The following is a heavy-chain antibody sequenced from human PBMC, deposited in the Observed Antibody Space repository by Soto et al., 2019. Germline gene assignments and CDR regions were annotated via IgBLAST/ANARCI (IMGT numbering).Heavy chain of an antibody. J-gene: IGHJ6*02. Sequence: SVKVSCKASGGTFSSYAISWVRQAPGQGLEWMGGIIPIFGTANYAQKCQGRVTITADESTSTAYMELSSLRSEDTAVYYCASTKNWTHYYYGMDVWGQGTTVTVSS. V-gene: IGHV1-69*13. CDR3: ASTKNWTHYYYGMDV. CDR1: GGTFSSYA. CDR2: IIPIFGTA. D-gene: IGHD1-1*01.